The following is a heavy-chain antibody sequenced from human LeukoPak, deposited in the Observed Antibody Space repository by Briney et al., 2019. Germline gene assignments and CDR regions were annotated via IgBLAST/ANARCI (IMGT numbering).Heavy chain of an antibody. CDR2: IIPIFGTA. Sequence: GASVKVSCKACEGTFSSYAISWVRQDPGQGLEWMGRIIPIFGTANYAQKFQGRVTITADKSTSTAYMELSSLRSEDTAVYYCARASDIVVVPAAHPYNWFDPWGQGTLVTVSS. CDR3: ARASDIVVVPAAHPYNWFDP. V-gene: IGHV1-69*06. D-gene: IGHD2-2*01. J-gene: IGHJ5*02. CDR1: EGTFSSYA.